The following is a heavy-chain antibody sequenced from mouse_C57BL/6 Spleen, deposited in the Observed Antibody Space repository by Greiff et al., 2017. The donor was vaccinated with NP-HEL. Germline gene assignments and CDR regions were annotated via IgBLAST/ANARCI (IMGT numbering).Heavy chain of an antibody. D-gene: IGHD1-1*01. CDR1: GYTFTDYY. Sequence: EVQLQQSGPELVKPGASVKISCKASGYTFTDYYMNWVKQSHGKSLEWIGDINPNNGGTSYNQKFKGKATLTVDKSSSTAYMELRSLTSEDSAVYYCARLLDYYAMDYWGQGTSVTVSS. J-gene: IGHJ4*01. CDR2: INPNNGGT. CDR3: ARLLDYYAMDY. V-gene: IGHV1-26*01.